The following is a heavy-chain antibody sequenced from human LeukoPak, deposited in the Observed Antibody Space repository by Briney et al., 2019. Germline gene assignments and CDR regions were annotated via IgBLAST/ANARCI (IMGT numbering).Heavy chain of an antibody. CDR1: GFTVSSNY. CDR3: AREAYGGDGGY. Sequence: GGSLRLSCAASGFTVSSNYMSWVRQAPGKGLEWVSVIYSGGSTYYADSVKGRFTISRDNAKNTLYLQMNSLRAEDTAVYYCAREAYGGDGGYWGQGTLVTVSS. CDR2: IYSGGST. V-gene: IGHV3-53*01. D-gene: IGHD4-23*01. J-gene: IGHJ4*02.